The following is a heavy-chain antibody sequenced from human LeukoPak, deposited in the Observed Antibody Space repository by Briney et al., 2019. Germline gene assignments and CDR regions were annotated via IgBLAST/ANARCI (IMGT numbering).Heavy chain of an antibody. D-gene: IGHD1-26*01. V-gene: IGHV3-21*01. J-gene: IGHJ3*02. CDR1: GFTFSSYT. Sequence: PGGSLRLSCAASGFTFSSYTLNWVRQAPGKGLEWVSSISSNGDYIYYADSVKGRFTISRDDARNSLFLQMTSLRAEDTAVYHCAREMWERHAGFDIWGQGTMVTVSS. CDR3: AREMWERHAGFDI. CDR2: ISSNGDYI.